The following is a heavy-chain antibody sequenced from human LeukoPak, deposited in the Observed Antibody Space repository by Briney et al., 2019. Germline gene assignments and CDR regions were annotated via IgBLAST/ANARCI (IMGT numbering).Heavy chain of an antibody. CDR3: ARGGLRYFDWLFVNWFDP. CDR2: INHSGST. Sequence: LETLSLTCAVYGGSFSGYYWSWIRQPPGKGLEWIGEINHSGSTNYNPSLRSRVTISVDTSKNQFSLKLSSVTAADTAVYYCARGGLRYFDWLFVNWFDPWGQGTLVTVSS. J-gene: IGHJ5*02. V-gene: IGHV4-34*01. D-gene: IGHD3-9*01. CDR1: GGSFSGYY.